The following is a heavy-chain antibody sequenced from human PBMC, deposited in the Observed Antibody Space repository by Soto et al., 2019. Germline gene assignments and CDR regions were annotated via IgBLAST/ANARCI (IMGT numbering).Heavy chain of an antibody. V-gene: IGHV1-2*02. D-gene: IGHD5-12*01. CDR3: ARPNSGEDDQFDY. Sequence: GASVKVSCKASGYTFTGYYIHWVRQAPGQGLEWMGWINPNSGGTGYPQKFQGRVTMTRDSSITTAYMELSSLRSDDTAVYYCARPNSGEDDQFDYWGQGTQVTVSS. J-gene: IGHJ4*02. CDR2: INPNSGGT. CDR1: GYTFTGYY.